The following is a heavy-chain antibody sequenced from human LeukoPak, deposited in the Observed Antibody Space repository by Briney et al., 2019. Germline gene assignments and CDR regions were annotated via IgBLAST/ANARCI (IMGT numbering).Heavy chain of an antibody. D-gene: IGHD1-26*01. CDR1: GFTFSSYN. CDR3: ARYGSYPEAFDY. CDR2: IRSSGNTI. V-gene: IGHV3-48*02. Sequence: GGSLRLSCAASGFTFSSYNMNWVRQAPGEGLEWVSYIRSSGNTIYYADSVKGRFTISRDNTKNSVYLQMNSLRDEDTAVYYCARYGSYPEAFDYWGQGTLVTVSS. J-gene: IGHJ4*02.